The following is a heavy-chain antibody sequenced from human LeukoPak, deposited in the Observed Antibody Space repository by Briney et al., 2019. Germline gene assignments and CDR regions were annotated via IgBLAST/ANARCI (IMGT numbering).Heavy chain of an antibody. V-gene: IGHV3-11*01. CDR2: ISSSGSTI. CDR1: GFTFSDYY. J-gene: IGHJ4*02. Sequence: GGSLRLSCAASGFTFSDYYMSWIRQAPGKGLEWVSYISSSGSTIYYADSVKGRFTISRDNAKNSLYLQMNSLRAEDTAVYYCARDYSHYYDSSGYYDYWGQGTLVTVSS. D-gene: IGHD3-22*01. CDR3: ARDYSHYYDSSGYYDY.